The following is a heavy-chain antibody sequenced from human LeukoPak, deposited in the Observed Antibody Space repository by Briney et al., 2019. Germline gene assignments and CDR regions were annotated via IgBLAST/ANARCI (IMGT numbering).Heavy chain of an antibody. CDR3: ARGKTVAAIDY. D-gene: IGHD2-15*01. V-gene: IGHV4-34*01. CDR1: GGSFSVYY. Sequence: SETLSLTCAVYGGSFSVYYWSWIRQPPGKGLEWIGEINHSGSTNYNPSLKSRVTISVDTSKNQFSLKLSSVTAADTAVYYCARGKTVAAIDYWGQGTLVTVSS. J-gene: IGHJ4*02. CDR2: INHSGST.